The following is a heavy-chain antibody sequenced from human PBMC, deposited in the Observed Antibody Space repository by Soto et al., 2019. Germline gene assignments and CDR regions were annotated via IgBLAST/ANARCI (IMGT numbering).Heavy chain of an antibody. CDR1: GGSISSYY. CDR3: AGLPPPRGDYFHY. D-gene: IGHD3-10*01. CDR2: IYYSGST. V-gene: IGHV4-59*08. Sequence: SETLSLTCTVSGGSISSYYWSWIRQPPGKGLEWIGYIYYSGSTNYNPSLKSRVTISVDTSKNQFSLKLSSVTAADTAVYYCAGLPPPRGDYFHYWGQGTLVTVSS. J-gene: IGHJ4*02.